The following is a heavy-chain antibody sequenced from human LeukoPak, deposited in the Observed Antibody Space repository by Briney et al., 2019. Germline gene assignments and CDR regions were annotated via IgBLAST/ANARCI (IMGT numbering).Heavy chain of an antibody. CDR2: ISSSSSYT. CDR3: ARVAGSYYVTY. V-gene: IGHV3-11*06. Sequence: GGSLRLSCAASGFTFSDYYVSWIRQAPGKGLAWVSYISSSSSYTNYADSVKGRFTISRDNAKNSLYLQMNSLRAEDTAVYYCARVAGSYYVTYWGQGILVTVSS. D-gene: IGHD1-26*01. CDR1: GFTFSDYY. J-gene: IGHJ4*02.